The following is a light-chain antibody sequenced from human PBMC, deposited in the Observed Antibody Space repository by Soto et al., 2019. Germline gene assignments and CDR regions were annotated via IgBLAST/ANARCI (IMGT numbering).Light chain of an antibody. CDR1: SSDVGGYNY. J-gene: IGLJ1*01. V-gene: IGLV2-14*03. CDR3: SSYTTSNTRQIV. CDR2: DVS. Sequence: QSALTQPASLSGSPGQSTTISCTGTSSDVGGYNYVSWYQHHPGKAPKLMIYDVSNRPSGVSNRFSGSKSGNTASLTISGLQPEDEADYYCSSYTTSNTRQIVFGTGTKVTVL.